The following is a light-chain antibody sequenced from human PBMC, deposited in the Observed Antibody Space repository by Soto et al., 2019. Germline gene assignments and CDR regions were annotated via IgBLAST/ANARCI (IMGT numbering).Light chain of an antibody. CDR3: HQYGASPRT. V-gene: IGKV3-20*01. Sequence: EIVLTQSPGTLSLSPGERATLSCRASQSVNSNYLAWYQQKPGQAPRLLIYGASSRAAGLPARFSGSGSGTDFTLAISRLEPEDFSVYYCHQYGASPRTFGQGTKVEIK. CDR2: GAS. CDR1: QSVNSNY. J-gene: IGKJ1*01.